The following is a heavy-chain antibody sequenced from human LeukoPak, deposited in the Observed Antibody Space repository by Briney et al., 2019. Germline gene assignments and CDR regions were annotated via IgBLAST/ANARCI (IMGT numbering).Heavy chain of an antibody. CDR3: ARVRLLWFGETGWFDP. J-gene: IGHJ5*02. V-gene: IGHV4-61*02. Sequence: SQTLSLTCTVSGGSISSGSYYWSWLRQPAGKGLEWIGRIYTSGSTNYNPSLKSRVTISVDTSKNQFSLKLSSVTAADTAVYYCARVRLLWFGETGWFDPWGQGTLVTVSS. D-gene: IGHD3-10*01. CDR1: GGSISSGSYY. CDR2: IYTSGST.